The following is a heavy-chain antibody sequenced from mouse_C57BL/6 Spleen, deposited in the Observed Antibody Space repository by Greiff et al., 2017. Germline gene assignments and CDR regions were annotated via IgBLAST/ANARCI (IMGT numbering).Heavy chain of an antibody. V-gene: IGHV5-9*01. J-gene: IGHJ3*01. CDR3: ARDDGYYSWFAY. D-gene: IGHD2-3*01. CDR2: ISGGGGNT. Sequence: EVHLVESGGGLVKPGGSLKLSCAASGFTFSSYTMSWVRQTPEKRLEWVATISGGGGNTYYPDSVKGRFTISRDNAKNTLYLQMSSLRSEDTALYYCARDDGYYSWFAYWGQGTLVTVSA. CDR1: GFTFSSYT.